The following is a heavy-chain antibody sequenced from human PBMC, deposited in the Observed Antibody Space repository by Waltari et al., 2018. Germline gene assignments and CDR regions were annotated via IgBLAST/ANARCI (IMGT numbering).Heavy chain of an antibody. CDR3: VKVGILAGYNYGIDV. CDR1: GFTFSNYW. J-gene: IGHJ6*02. D-gene: IGHD3-9*01. CDR2: IKMDGSTT. Sequence: VQLVESLRLSCAASGFTFSNYWMHWVRQAPGKGLVWVSRIKMDGSTTDYAGSVKGRFTISRDNAKNTLYLQMNSLRTEDTAVYYCVKVGILAGYNYGIDVWGQGTTVTVSS. V-gene: IGHV3-74*01.